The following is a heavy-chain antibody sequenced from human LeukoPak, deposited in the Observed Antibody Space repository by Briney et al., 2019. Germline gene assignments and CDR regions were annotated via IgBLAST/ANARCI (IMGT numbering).Heavy chain of an antibody. V-gene: IGHV4-4*07. CDR2: IYASGSI. Sequence: SETLSLTCSVSGGSISNYYWNWLRQPAGKGLEWIGRIYASGSINYNPSPKSRVTISMDKSKNHFSLNLKSVTAADTAFYYCARDFYGDDGHHPFDYWGQGIQVTVSS. D-gene: IGHD2/OR15-2a*01. CDR1: GGSISNYY. J-gene: IGHJ4*02. CDR3: ARDFYGDDGHHPFDY.